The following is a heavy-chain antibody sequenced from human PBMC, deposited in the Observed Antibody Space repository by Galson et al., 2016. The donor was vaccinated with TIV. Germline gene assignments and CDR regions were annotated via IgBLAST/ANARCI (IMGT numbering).Heavy chain of an antibody. CDR3: AKNPHSIPLYDMDV. Sequence: SLRLSCAASGFKLSNYAMNWVRQAPGKGLEWVSSITGSGTTTHYAESLKGRFTISRDNSKNTLYLQISGLRAEDSAIYYCAKNPHSIPLYDMDVWGQGTTVTVSS. CDR2: ITGSGTTT. D-gene: IGHD3-3*02. CDR1: GFKLSNYA. J-gene: IGHJ6*03. V-gene: IGHV3-23*01.